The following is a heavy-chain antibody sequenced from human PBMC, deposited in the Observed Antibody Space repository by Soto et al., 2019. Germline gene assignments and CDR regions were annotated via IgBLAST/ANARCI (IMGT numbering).Heavy chain of an antibody. D-gene: IGHD3-16*01. CDR1: GFTFSDHY. J-gene: IGHJ4*02. Sequence: PGGSLRLSCAASGFTFSDHYMTWVRQAPGKGLEWISYISGSSTTIYYADSVKGRFTISRDNAKSSLYLQMNSLRAEDTAMYYCSRPHASIWGNHDFYFDSWGQGTLVTVSS. V-gene: IGHV3-11*01. CDR2: ISGSSTTI. CDR3: SRPHASIWGNHDFYFDS.